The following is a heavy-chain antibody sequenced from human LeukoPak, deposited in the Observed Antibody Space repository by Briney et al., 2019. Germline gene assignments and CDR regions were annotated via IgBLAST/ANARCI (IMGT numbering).Heavy chain of an antibody. D-gene: IGHD3-22*01. CDR1: GGSISSYY. J-gene: IGHJ3*02. CDR2: IYYSGST. CDR3: AREDSSGYAAFDI. V-gene: IGHV4-59*01. Sequence: SETLSLTCTVSGGSISSYYWRWIRQPPGKGLEWIGYIYYSGSTNYNPSLKSRVTISVDTSKNQFSLKLSSVTAADTAVYYCAREDSSGYAAFDIWGQGTVVTVSS.